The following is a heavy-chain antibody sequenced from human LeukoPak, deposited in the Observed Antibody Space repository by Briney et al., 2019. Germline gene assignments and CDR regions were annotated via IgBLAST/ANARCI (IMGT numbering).Heavy chain of an antibody. CDR3: AREYPLYRSGWFLDY. D-gene: IGHD6-19*01. CDR2: IDYSGST. Sequence: PSETLSLTCTVSGVSSSNSIYYWGWLRQPPGKGLEWIVGIDYSGSTYYNPSLKSRVTISIDTSKTQFSLKLSSNQFSLKLSSVTAAHTAVYYCAREYPLYRSGWFLDYWGQGTVVTVSS. CDR1: GVSSSNSIYY. J-gene: IGHJ4*02. V-gene: IGHV4-39*07.